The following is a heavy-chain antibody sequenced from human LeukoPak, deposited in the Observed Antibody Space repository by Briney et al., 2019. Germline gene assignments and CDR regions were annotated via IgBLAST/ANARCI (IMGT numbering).Heavy chain of an antibody. CDR3: ARNFGGGDSSGPYY. Sequence: GGSLRLSCAASGFIFSSYAMSWVRQAPGKGLEWVSGISDTGGRIYNADSVRGRFTVSRDNAKNSLYLQMNSLRAEDTALYHCARNFGGGDSSGPYYWGQGTLVTVSS. CDR1: GFIFSSYA. D-gene: IGHD3-22*01. CDR2: ISDTGGRI. V-gene: IGHV3-23*01. J-gene: IGHJ4*02.